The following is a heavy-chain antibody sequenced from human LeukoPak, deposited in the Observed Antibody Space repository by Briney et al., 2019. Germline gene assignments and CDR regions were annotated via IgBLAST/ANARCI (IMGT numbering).Heavy chain of an antibody. CDR2: ISYDGSNK. Sequence: GGSLRLSCAASGFTFSSYGMHWVRQAPGKGLEWVAVISYDGSNKYYADSVKGRFTISRDNSKNTLYLQMNSLRAEDTAVYYCASVTYYDIPWWGQGTLVTVSS. CDR1: GFTFSSYG. CDR3: ASVTYYDIPW. D-gene: IGHD3-22*01. V-gene: IGHV3-30*03. J-gene: IGHJ4*02.